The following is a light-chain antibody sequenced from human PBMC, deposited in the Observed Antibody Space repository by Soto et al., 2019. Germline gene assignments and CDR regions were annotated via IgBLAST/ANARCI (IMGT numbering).Light chain of an antibody. CDR2: DAS. CDR1: QSVRSN. Sequence: EIVLTQSPATLSLSPGERATLSCRASQSVRSNLAWCQQKPGQAPRLLIYDASNRATGIPGRFSGSGSGTDFTLTISNLEPEDFAVYYCQQRSNWPWTFGQGAKVEIK. CDR3: QQRSNWPWT. J-gene: IGKJ1*01. V-gene: IGKV3-11*01.